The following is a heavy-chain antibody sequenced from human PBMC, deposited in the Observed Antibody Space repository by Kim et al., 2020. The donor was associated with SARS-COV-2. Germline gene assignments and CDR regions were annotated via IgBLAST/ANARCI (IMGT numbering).Heavy chain of an antibody. D-gene: IGHD6-19*01. J-gene: IGHJ4*02. Sequence: YAYSVKGRDTISRENDKNSLYLEMNSLGAEDTAIYYCARDYSTGWPLDYWGQGTLVTVSS. CDR3: ARDYSTGWPLDY. V-gene: IGHV3-11*06.